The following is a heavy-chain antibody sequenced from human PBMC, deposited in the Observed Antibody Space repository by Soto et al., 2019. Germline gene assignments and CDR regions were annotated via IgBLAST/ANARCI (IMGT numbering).Heavy chain of an antibody. CDR3: ARDPQDLYCSGGSCYPDY. CDR2: INPSGGST. D-gene: IGHD2-15*01. V-gene: IGHV1-46*01. Sequence: QVQLVQSGAEVKKPGASVKVSCKASGYTFTSYYMHWVRQAPGQGLEWMGIINPSGGSTSYAQKFQGGVTMTRDTSTSTVYMELSSLRSEDTAVYYCARDPQDLYCSGGSCYPDYWGQGTLVTVSS. CDR1: GYTFTSYY. J-gene: IGHJ4*02.